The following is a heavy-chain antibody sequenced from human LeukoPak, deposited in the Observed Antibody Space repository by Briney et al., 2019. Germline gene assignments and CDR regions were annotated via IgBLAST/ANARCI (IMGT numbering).Heavy chain of an antibody. CDR3: ARGRRTYNWFDP. J-gene: IGHJ5*02. CDR2: INHSGST. D-gene: IGHD1-14*01. CDR1: GGSFSGYY. V-gene: IGHV4-34*01. Sequence: SETLSLTCAVYGGSFSGYYWSWIRQPPGKGLEWIGEINHSGSTNYNPSLKSRVTISVDTSKNQFSLKLSSVTAADTAVYYCARGRRTYNWFDPWGQGTLVTVSS.